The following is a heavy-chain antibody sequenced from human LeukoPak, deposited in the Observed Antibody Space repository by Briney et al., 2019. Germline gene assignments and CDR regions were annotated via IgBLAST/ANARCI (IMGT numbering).Heavy chain of an antibody. V-gene: IGHV1-69*13. D-gene: IGHD3-22*01. Sequence: SVKVSCKASGGTFSSYAISWVRQAPGQGLEWMGGIIPIFGTANYAQKFQGRVTITADESTSTAYMELSSLRSEDTAVYYCAGWVRRYYYDSSGYYPIRAFDIWGQGTMVTVSS. J-gene: IGHJ3*02. CDR3: AGWVRRYYYDSSGYYPIRAFDI. CDR1: GGTFSSYA. CDR2: IIPIFGTA.